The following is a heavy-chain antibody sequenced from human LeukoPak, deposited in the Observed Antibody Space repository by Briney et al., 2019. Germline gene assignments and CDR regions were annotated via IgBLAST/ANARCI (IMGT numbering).Heavy chain of an antibody. J-gene: IGHJ6*02. CDR1: GFTFSSYA. CDR2: ISGSGGST. V-gene: IGHV3-23*01. CDR3: AKPTYYYYYYGMDV. Sequence: GGSLRLSCAASGFTFSSYAMSWVHQAPGKGLEWVSAISGSGGSTYYADSVKGRFTISRDNSKNTLYLQMNSLRAEDTAVYYCAKPTYYYYYYGMDVWGQGTTVTVSS.